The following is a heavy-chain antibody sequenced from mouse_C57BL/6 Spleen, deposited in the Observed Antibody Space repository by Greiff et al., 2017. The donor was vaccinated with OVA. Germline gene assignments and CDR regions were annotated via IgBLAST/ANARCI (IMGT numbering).Heavy chain of an antibody. CDR3: TFLYCGGSYMAWFAY. D-gene: IGHD1-1*01. Sequence: EVKVEESGGGLVQPGGSMKLSCAASGFTFSDAWMDWVRQSPEKGLEWVAEIRNKANNHATYYAESVKGRFTISRDDSKSSDYLQMNSLRAVDTGIYYCTFLYCGGSYMAWFAYWGQGTLVTVSA. CDR2: IRNKANNHAT. V-gene: IGHV6-6*01. J-gene: IGHJ3*01. CDR1: GFTFSDAW.